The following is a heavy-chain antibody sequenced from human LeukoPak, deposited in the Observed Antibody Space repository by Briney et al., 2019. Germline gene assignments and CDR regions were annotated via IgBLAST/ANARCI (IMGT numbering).Heavy chain of an antibody. CDR2: IRYDGGNK. D-gene: IGHD3-22*01. Sequence: GGSLRLSCAASGFTFSSYGMHWVRQAPGKGLEWVAFIRYDGGNKYYADSVKGRFTISRDNSKNTLYLQMNSLRAEDTAVYYCAKDPTYYYDSSGPRYFDYWGKGTLVTVSS. V-gene: IGHV3-30*02. J-gene: IGHJ4*02. CDR1: GFTFSSYG. CDR3: AKDPTYYYDSSGPRYFDY.